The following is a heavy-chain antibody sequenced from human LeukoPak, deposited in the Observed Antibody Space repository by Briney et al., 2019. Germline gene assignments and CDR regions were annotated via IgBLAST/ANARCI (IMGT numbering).Heavy chain of an antibody. J-gene: IGHJ3*02. V-gene: IGHV1-18*01. CDR2: ISAYNGNT. Sequence: GASVKVSCKASGYTFTSYGISWVRQAPGQGLEWMGWISAYNGNTNYAQKLQGRVTMTTDTSTSTAYMELRSLRSDDTAVYYCARDLDTHDFWSGYLGDAFDIWGQGTMVTVSS. D-gene: IGHD3-3*01. CDR3: ARDLDTHDFWSGYLGDAFDI. CDR1: GYTFTSYG.